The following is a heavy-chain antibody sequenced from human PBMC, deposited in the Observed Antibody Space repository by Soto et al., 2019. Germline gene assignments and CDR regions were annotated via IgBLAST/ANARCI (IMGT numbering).Heavy chain of an antibody. Sequence: EAQLLQSGGGLAQPGGSLRLSCAGSGFSFSNYAMSWVRQAPGQGLEWVSVISYSGGTTYYADSVKGRFTISRDNSKNTLYLQMNSLRVGDTAVYSCARSNTMTTVENSYYYGMDVWGQGTTVTVSS. CDR1: GFSFSNYA. J-gene: IGHJ6*02. V-gene: IGHV3-23*01. CDR2: ISYSGGTT. D-gene: IGHD4-4*01. CDR3: ARSNTMTTVENSYYYGMDV.